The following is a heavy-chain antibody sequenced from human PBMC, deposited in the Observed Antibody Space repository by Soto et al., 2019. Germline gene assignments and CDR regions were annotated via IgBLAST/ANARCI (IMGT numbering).Heavy chain of an antibody. D-gene: IGHD3-16*01. CDR1: GFKFSNYA. V-gene: IGHV3-23*01. Sequence: VGSLRLSGAASGFKFSNYAMSWVRQAPGKGLEWVSLISATGGGTYYADSVKGRFTISRDNSHNTLYLQVHSLTAEDTAVYYCAKDRRAGGNSAFYFDFWGQGAQVTVS. CDR3: AKDRRAGGNSAFYFDF. CDR2: ISATGGGT. J-gene: IGHJ4*02.